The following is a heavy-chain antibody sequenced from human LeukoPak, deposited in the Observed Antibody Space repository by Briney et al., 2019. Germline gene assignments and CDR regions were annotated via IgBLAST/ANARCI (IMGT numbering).Heavy chain of an antibody. V-gene: IGHV3-7*01. D-gene: IGHD3-22*01. CDR2: IKKDGSEK. CDR1: GFTFSSYW. CDR3: ARHVVAVGFDY. Sequence: GGSLRLSCAASGFTFSSYWMSWVRQVPGKGLEWVANIKKDGSEKKYVDSVKGRFTISRDNAKNSLYLQMNSLRAEDTAVYYCARHVVAVGFDYWGQGTLVTVSS. J-gene: IGHJ4*02.